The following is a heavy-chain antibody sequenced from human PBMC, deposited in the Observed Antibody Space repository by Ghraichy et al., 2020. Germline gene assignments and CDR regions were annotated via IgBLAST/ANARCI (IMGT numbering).Heavy chain of an antibody. CDR2: IIPNSGGT. CDR3: ARGSRRVGYYYDGSGFSD. CDR1: GYTFNGYY. V-gene: IGHV1-2*02. J-gene: IGHJ4*02. D-gene: IGHD3-22*01. Sequence: ASVKVSCKASGYTFNGYYIHWVRQAPGQGLEWMGWIIPNSGGTNYAQKFQGRVTMTRDTSVTTAYMELRRLRFDDTAVYFCARGSRRVGYYYDGSGFSDWGQGTLVTVS.